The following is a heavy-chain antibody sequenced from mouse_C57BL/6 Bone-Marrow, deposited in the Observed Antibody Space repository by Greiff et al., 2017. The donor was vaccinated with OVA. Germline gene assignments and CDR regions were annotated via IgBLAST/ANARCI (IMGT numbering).Heavy chain of an antibody. CDR2: ISDGGSYT. V-gene: IGHV5-4*01. J-gene: IGHJ3*01. CDR3: ARDPPLHEGFAY. CDR1: GFTFRSYA. Sequence: EVKLVESGGGLVKPGGSLKLSCAASGFTFRSYAMSWVRQTPEKRLAWVATISDGGSYTYYPDNVKGRFTISRDNAKNNLYLQMSHLKSEDTAMYYCARDPPLHEGFAYWGQGTLVTVSA. D-gene: IGHD6-1*01.